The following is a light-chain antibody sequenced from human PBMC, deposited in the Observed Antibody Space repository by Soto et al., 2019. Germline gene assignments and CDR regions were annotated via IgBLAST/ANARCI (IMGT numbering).Light chain of an antibody. V-gene: IGKV4-1*01. J-gene: IGKJ1*01. CDR1: QSLLYNSNNRNY. CDR3: QQYLITPPT. Sequence: DIVMSQSPDSLAVSLGERATIDCKSSQSLLYNSNNRNYLAWYQQKPGQPPKLLIHWASTRESGVPDRFSGSGSGTDFTLTISRLQAEDVALYYCQQYLITPPTFGQGTKVEIK. CDR2: WAS.